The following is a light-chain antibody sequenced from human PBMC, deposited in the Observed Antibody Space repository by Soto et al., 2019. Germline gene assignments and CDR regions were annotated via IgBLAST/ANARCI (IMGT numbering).Light chain of an antibody. Sequence: DIQMTQSPSSLSASVRDRVTITCRASQSIDKYLNWYQHKPGVAPKLLIFGASNLQSGAPSRFSGSGSGTDFTLTITSLQPEDSATYYCQQSYKTPWTFGQGTKVEI. CDR1: QSIDKY. CDR3: QQSYKTPWT. V-gene: IGKV1-39*01. J-gene: IGKJ1*01. CDR2: GAS.